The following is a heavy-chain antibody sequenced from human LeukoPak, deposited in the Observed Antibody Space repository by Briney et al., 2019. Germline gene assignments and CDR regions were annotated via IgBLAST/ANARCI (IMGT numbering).Heavy chain of an antibody. V-gene: IGHV1-46*01. D-gene: IGHD1-1*01. CDR3: ARDPCQLERRGCWFDP. CDR1: GYTFTGYY. J-gene: IGHJ5*02. CDR2: INPSGGST. Sequence: ASVKVSCKASGYTFTGYYMHWVRQAPGQGLEWMGIINPSGGSTSYAQKFQGRVTMTRDTSTSTVYMELSSLRSEDTAVYYCARDPCQLERRGCWFDPWGQGTLVTVSS.